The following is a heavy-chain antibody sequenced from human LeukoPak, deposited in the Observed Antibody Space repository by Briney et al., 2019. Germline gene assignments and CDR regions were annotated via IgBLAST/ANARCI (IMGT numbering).Heavy chain of an antibody. J-gene: IGHJ5*02. Sequence: KAGGSLRLSCAASGFTFSSYSMNWVRQAPGKGLEWVSSISSSSSYIYYADSVKGRFTISRDNAKNSLYLQMNSLRAEDTAVYYCARGPSGKYQLLPNWFDPWGQGTLVTVSS. CDR3: ARGPSGKYQLLPNWFDP. CDR1: GFTFSSYS. CDR2: ISSSSSYI. V-gene: IGHV3-21*01. D-gene: IGHD2-2*01.